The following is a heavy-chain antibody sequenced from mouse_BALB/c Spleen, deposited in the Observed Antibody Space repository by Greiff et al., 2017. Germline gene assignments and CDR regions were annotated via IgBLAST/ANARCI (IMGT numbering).Heavy chain of an antibody. J-gene: IGHJ3*01. CDR2: IWSGGST. D-gene: IGHD2-2*01. V-gene: IGHV2-2*02. CDR1: GFSLTSYG. CDR3: ASSYYGYDEGFAY. Sequence: VQLKESGPGLVQPSQSLSITCTVSGFSLTSYGVHWVRQSPGKGLEWLGVIWSGGSTDYNAAFISRLSISKDNSKSQVFFKMNSLQANDTAIYYCASSYYGYDEGFAYWGQGTLVTVSA.